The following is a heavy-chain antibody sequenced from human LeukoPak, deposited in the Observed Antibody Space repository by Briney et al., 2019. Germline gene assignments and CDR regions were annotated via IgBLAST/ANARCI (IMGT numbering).Heavy chain of an antibody. D-gene: IGHD3-10*01. J-gene: IGHJ5*02. CDR3: ARQRGGSGTVNWFDP. CDR2: IFPDDSDT. Sequence: RGESLNISSETSGYFFTTYWSGWVRQLPGTGLEWVMAIFPDDSDTKYSPSFQGQVTISADKSVRTAYLQWSSLKASDTAIYYCARQRGGSGTVNWFDPWGQGTLVTVSS. V-gene: IGHV5-51*01. CDR1: GYFFTTYW.